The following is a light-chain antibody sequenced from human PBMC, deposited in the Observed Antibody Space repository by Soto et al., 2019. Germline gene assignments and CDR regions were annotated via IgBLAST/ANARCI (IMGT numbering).Light chain of an antibody. J-gene: IGKJ5*01. CDR2: DAS. V-gene: IGKV1-5*01. CDR1: QNIRNL. CDR3: QQYYTYST. Sequence: DIHLTQFPSTLSRPVGDIVKITGRASQNIRNLLAWYQQKPGKDPNPLIFDASTLKTGPPSRFGGSGSAAEFNFTITRLPPDDFATYFRQQYYTYSTVGHGPRRAI.